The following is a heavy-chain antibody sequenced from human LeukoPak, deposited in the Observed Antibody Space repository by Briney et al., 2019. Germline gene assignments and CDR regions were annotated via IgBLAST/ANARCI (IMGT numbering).Heavy chain of an antibody. J-gene: IGHJ4*02. CDR2: ISGNGGVI. V-gene: IGHV3-11*04. D-gene: IGHD4-23*01. CDR3: ARLYGGNACDY. Sequence: GGSLRLSCAASGFTFSDNYMTWVRQAPGKGLEWLSYISGNGGVIQYADSVKDRFTISRDNAKNSLYLQMNSLRAEDTAVYYCARLYGGNACDYWGQGTLVTVSS. CDR1: GFTFSDNY.